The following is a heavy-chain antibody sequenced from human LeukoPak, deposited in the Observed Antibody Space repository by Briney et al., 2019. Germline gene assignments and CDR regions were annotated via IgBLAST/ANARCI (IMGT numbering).Heavy chain of an antibody. CDR2: IKQDGSEK. V-gene: IGHV3-7*01. J-gene: IGHJ3*02. D-gene: IGHD3-3*01. CDR1: GFTFSSYW. Sequence: EGSLRLSCAASGFTFSSYWMSWVRQAPGKGLEWVANIKQDGSEKYYVDSVKGRFTISRDNAKNSLYLQMNSLRAEDTAVYYCARATYYDFWSGYYKRGDAFDIWGQGTMVTVSS. CDR3: ARATYYDFWSGYYKRGDAFDI.